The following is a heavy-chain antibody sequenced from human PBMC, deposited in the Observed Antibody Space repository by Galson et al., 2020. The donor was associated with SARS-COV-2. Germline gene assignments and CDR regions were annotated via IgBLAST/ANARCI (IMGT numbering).Heavy chain of an antibody. Sequence: QLGESLKISCAASGFTVSSNYMSWVRQAPGKGLEWVSVIYSGGSTYYADSVKGRFTISRDNSKNTLYLQMNSLRAEDTAVYYCARIDRELYWYFDLWGRGTLVTVSS. CDR3: ARIDRELYWYFDL. CDR2: IYSGGST. V-gene: IGHV3-53*01. D-gene: IGHD1-26*01. J-gene: IGHJ2*01. CDR1: GFTVSSNY.